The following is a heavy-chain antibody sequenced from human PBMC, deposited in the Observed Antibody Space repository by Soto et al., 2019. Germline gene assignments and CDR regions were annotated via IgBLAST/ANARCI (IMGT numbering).Heavy chain of an antibody. J-gene: IGHJ4*02. Sequence: RSLTCTVSGGSISSYYWSWIRQPPGKGLEWIGYIYYSGSTDYNPSLKSRVTISVDTSKNQFSLKLSSVTAADTAVYYCASSGWYPGYFDYWGQGTLVTVSS. CDR1: GGSISSYY. CDR3: ASSGWYPGYFDY. V-gene: IGHV4-59*01. D-gene: IGHD6-19*01. CDR2: IYYSGST.